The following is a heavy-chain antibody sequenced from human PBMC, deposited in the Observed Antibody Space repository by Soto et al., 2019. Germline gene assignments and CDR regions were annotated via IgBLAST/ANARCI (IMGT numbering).Heavy chain of an antibody. CDR2: INHSGST. Sequence: SETLSLTCAVYGGSFSGYYWSWIRQPPGKGLEWIGEINHSGSTNYNPSLKSRVTISVDTSKNQFSLKLSSVTAADTAVYYCARGGRIVVVPAAIFGHRNFDYWGQGTLVTAPQ. CDR1: GGSFSGYY. CDR3: ARGGRIVVVPAAIFGHRNFDY. J-gene: IGHJ4*02. V-gene: IGHV4-34*01. D-gene: IGHD2-2*01.